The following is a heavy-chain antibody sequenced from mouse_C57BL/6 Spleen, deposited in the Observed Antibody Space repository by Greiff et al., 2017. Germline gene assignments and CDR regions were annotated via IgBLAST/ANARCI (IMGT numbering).Heavy chain of an antibody. D-gene: IGHD2-5*01. CDR3: AKKGGSNYVYYAMDY. J-gene: IGHJ4*01. V-gene: IGHV2-5*01. CDR1: GFSLTSYG. CDR2: IWRGGST. Sequence: VKLVESGPGLVAPSQSLSITCTVSGFSLTSYGVSWVRQPPGKGLEWLGVIWRGGSTDYNAAFMSRLSITKDNSKSQVFFKMNSLQADDTAIYYCAKKGGSNYVYYAMDYWGQGTSVTVSS.